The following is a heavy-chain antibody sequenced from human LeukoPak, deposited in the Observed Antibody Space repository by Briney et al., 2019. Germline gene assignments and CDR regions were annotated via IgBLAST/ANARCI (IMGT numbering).Heavy chain of an antibody. CDR1: GGSFSDYL. D-gene: IGHD1-26*01. CDR3: AKVRVGATTTNNWFDP. V-gene: IGHV4-34*01. CDR2: ISHSGST. J-gene: IGHJ5*02. Sequence: SETLSLTCVVYGGSFSDYLWSWIRQPPGKGLEWIGEISHSGSTNYNPSLKSRVTVSVDTSKNQFALKLSSVTAADTAVYYCAKVRVGATTTNNWFDPWGQGTLVTVSS.